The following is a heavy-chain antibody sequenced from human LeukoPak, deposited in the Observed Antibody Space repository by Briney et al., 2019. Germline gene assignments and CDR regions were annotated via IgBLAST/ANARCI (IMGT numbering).Heavy chain of an antibody. CDR3: AKDYCSSTSCYPNWFDP. D-gene: IGHD2-2*01. Sequence: PGGSLRLSCAASGFTFSSYAMSWVRQAPGKGLEWVSAISGSGGSTYYADSEKGRFTISRDNSKNTLYLQMNSLRAEDTAVYYCAKDYCSSTSCYPNWFDPWGQGTLVTVSS. V-gene: IGHV3-23*01. J-gene: IGHJ5*02. CDR1: GFTFSSYA. CDR2: ISGSGGST.